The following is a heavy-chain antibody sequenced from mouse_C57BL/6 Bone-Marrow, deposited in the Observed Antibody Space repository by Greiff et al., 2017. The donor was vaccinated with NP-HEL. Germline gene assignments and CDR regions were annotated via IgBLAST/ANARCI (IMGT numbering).Heavy chain of an antibody. CDR2: IHPSSGST. J-gene: IGHJ3*01. D-gene: IGHD1-1*01. V-gene: IGHV1-64*01. CDR3: ARYPAHYYGSSYWFAY. Sequence: VQLQQSGAELVKPGASVKLSCKASGYTFTSYWMHWVKQRPGQGLEWIGMIHPSSGSTNYNEKFKSKATLTVDKSSSTAYMQLSSLTSEDSAVYYCARYPAHYYGSSYWFAYWGQGTLVTVSA. CDR1: GYTFTSYW.